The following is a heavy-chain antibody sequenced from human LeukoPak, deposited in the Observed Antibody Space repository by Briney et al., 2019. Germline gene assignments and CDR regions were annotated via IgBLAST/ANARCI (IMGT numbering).Heavy chain of an antibody. CDR1: GYTFTSYD. Sequence: ASVKVSCKASGYTFTSYDINWVRRATGQGLEWMGWMNPNSGNTGYAQKFQGRVTMTRNTSISTAYMELSSLRSEDTAVYYCARDSAAAGFPFYYYYYYGMDVWGQGTTVTVSS. V-gene: IGHV1-8*01. J-gene: IGHJ6*02. D-gene: IGHD6-13*01. CDR3: ARDSAAAGFPFYYYYYYGMDV. CDR2: MNPNSGNT.